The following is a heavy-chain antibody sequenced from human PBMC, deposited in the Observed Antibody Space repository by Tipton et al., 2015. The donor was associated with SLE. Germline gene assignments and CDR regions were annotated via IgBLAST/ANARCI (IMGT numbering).Heavy chain of an antibody. CDR1: GYTFTVYY. CDR2: INPNSGGT. Sequence: QLVQSGPEVKKPGASVKVSCKASGYTFTVYYLHWVRQAPGQGLEWMGRINPNSGGTNYAQKFQGRVTMTRDTSISTAYMELSRLRSDDTAVYHCARERGDYAGGRFDPWGQGTLVTVSS. V-gene: IGHV1-2*06. CDR3: ARERGDYAGGRFDP. J-gene: IGHJ5*02. D-gene: IGHD4-17*01.